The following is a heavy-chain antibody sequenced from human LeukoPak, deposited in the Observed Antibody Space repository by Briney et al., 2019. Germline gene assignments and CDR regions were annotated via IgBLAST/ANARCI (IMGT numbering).Heavy chain of an antibody. CDR2: MNPNSGNT. D-gene: IGHD6-6*01. CDR3: ARRGIAARLIDY. V-gene: IGHV1-8*01. J-gene: IGHJ4*02. CDR1: GYTFTIYD. Sequence: ASVKVSCKASGYTFTIYDINWVRQATGQGLEWMGWMNPNSGNTGYAQKFQGRVTMTRNTSISTAYMELSSLRSEDTAVYYCARRGIAARLIDYWGQGTLVTVSS.